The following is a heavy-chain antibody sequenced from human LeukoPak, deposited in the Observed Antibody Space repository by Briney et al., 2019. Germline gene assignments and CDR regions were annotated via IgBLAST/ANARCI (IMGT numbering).Heavy chain of an antibody. CDR1: GYNFSSYW. CDR3: ARVGPAGTSY. CDR2: IDPSDYYT. J-gene: IGHJ4*02. D-gene: IGHD2-2*01. V-gene: IGHV5-10-1*01. Sequence: GESLRISCKGSGYNFSSYWISWVRQMPGKGLELMGRIDPSDYYTNSSPSFPGHVIISADKSISTASLQWSTLKASDTAMYYCARVGPAGTSYWGQGTLVTASS.